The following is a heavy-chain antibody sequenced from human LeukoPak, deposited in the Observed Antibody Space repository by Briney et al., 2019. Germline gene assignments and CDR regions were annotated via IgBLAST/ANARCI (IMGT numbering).Heavy chain of an antibody. CDR1: GFTFSSYA. V-gene: IGHV3-23*01. Sequence: GGSLRLSCAASGFTFSSYAMSWVRQAPGKGLEWVSAISGSGGSTYYADSVKGRFTISRDNSKNTLYLQMNSLRADDTAVHYCAKDLDYGDYSFDYWGQGTLVTVSS. J-gene: IGHJ4*02. D-gene: IGHD4-17*01. CDR3: AKDLDYGDYSFDY. CDR2: ISGSGGST.